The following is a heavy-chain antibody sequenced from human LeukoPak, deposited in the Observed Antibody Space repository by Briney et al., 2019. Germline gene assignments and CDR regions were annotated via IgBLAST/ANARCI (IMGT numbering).Heavy chain of an antibody. CDR1: GFTFSSYA. J-gene: IGHJ4*02. CDR3: AKFGSIAARLTCFDY. D-gene: IGHD6-6*01. CDR2: ISGSGGST. Sequence: PGGALRISCAASGFTFSSYAMSYLHQAPGNRLHCVSAISGSGGSTYYADSVKGRFTISRDNSKNTLYLQMNSLRAEDTAVYYCAKFGSIAARLTCFDYWGQGTLVTVSS. V-gene: IGHV3-23*01.